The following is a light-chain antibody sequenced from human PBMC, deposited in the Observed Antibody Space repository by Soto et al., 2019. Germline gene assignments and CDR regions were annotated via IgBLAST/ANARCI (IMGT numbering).Light chain of an antibody. J-gene: IGLJ1*01. Sequence: QAALTQPASVSGSAGQSITISCTGASSDVGGYNYVSWYQQHPGKAPKLMIYDVSNRPSGVSNRFSGSKSGNTASLTISGLQAEDEADNYCSSYTSSSTLLYVFGTGTKLTV. CDR2: DVS. V-gene: IGLV2-14*01. CDR1: SSDVGGYNY. CDR3: SSYTSSSTLLYV.